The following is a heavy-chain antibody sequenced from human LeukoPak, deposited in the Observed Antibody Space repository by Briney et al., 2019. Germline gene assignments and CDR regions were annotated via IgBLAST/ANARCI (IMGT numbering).Heavy chain of an antibody. J-gene: IGHJ6*02. Sequence: ASVKVSCKASGYTFTSYGISWVRQAPGQGLEWMGWVSAYNGNTNYAQKLQGRVTMTTDTSTSTAYVELRSLRSDDTAVYYCARGSIGPVGLWFGELPYYYYGMDVWGQGTTVTVSS. CDR3: ARGSIGPVGLWFGELPYYYYGMDV. CDR1: GYTFTSYG. CDR2: VSAYNGNT. V-gene: IGHV1-18*01. D-gene: IGHD3-10*01.